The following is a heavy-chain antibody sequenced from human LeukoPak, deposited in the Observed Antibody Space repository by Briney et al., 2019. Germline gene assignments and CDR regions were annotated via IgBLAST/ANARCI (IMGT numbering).Heavy chain of an antibody. V-gene: IGHV4-38-2*02. CDR2: IYHSGST. D-gene: IGHD3-22*01. J-gene: IGHJ5*02. CDR3: ARTNYYYDSSGYYLWFDP. Sequence: PSETLSLTCTVSGYSISSGYYWGWIRQAPGKGLEWIGSIYHSGSTYYNPSLKSRVTISVDTSKNQFSLKLSSVTAADTAVYYCARTNYYYDSSGYYLWFDPWGQGTLVTVSS. CDR1: GYSISSGYY.